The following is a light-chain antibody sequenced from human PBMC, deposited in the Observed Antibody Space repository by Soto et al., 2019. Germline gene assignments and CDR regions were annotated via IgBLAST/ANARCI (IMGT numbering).Light chain of an antibody. J-gene: IGKJ1*01. CDR2: GAS. V-gene: IGKV3-15*01. CDR3: QLIRT. CDR1: QSVSSN. Sequence: EIVMTQSPATLSVSPGERATLSCRASQSVSSNLAWYQQKPGQAPRLLIYGASTRATGIPARFSGSGSGTEFTLTISSRQSEDFAAYYSQLIRTLAKGPKADIK.